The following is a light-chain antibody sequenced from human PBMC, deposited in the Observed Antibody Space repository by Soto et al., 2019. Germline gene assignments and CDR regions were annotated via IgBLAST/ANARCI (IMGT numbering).Light chain of an antibody. Sequence: DIVMTQSPDSLAVSLGERATINCKSSQSLLYSSNNKNYLTWYQQKPGQPPKLLIYWASTRESGVPDRFSGSGSGTDFTLTISSLQAEDVAVYYCQQYYGYLRWTFGQGTTVDIK. V-gene: IGKV4-1*01. CDR3: QQYYGYLRWT. CDR1: QSLLYSSNNKNY. CDR2: WAS. J-gene: IGKJ1*01.